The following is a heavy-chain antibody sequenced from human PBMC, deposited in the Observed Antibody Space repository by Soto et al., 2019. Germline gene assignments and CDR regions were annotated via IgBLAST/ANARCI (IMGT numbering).Heavy chain of an antibody. V-gene: IGHV3-74*01. Sequence: EVPLVESEGGLVQPEGSLRLSCAASGFTFSYYWMHWVRQAPGQGLVWVSRIHSDGSSTTYADSVKGRFTISRDNAKNTLYLQMNSLRAEDTAVYYCARGDRGAFDLWGQGTMVTVSS. CDR1: GFTFSYYW. D-gene: IGHD2-21*02. CDR3: ARGDRGAFDL. J-gene: IGHJ3*01. CDR2: IHSDGSST.